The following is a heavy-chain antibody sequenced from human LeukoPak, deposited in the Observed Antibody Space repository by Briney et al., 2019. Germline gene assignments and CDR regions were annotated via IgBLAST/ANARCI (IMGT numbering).Heavy chain of an antibody. CDR3: AGDQAVAGTKGLLQH. CDR1: GFTFSSYA. V-gene: IGHV3-30-3*01. J-gene: IGHJ1*01. Sequence: GGSLRLSCAASGFTFSSYAMHWVRQAPGKGLEWVAVISYDGSKKYYADSVKGRFTISRANSKNTLYLQMNSLRAEDTAVYYCAGDQAVAGTKGLLQHWGQGTLVTVSS. CDR2: ISYDGSKK. D-gene: IGHD6-19*01.